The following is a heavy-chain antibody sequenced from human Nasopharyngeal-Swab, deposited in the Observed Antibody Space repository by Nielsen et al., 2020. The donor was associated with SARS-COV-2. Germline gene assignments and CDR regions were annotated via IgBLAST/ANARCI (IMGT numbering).Heavy chain of an antibody. D-gene: IGHD6-13*01. J-gene: IGHJ4*02. CDR3: VRSSSWYYFDY. CDR1: GGSVSATTYF. Sequence: SETLSLTCPVSGGSVSATTYFWGWIRQPPGKGLEWIGTVYYNGNTYQNPSLKSRLTISVDKSKNQFSLQLSSVTAADTAVYYCVRSSSWYYFDYWAQGTRVTVSS. V-gene: IGHV4-39*01. CDR2: VYYNGNT.